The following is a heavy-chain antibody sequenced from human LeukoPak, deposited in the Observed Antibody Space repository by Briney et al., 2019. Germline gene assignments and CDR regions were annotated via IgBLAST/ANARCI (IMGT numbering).Heavy chain of an antibody. V-gene: IGHV4-34*01. D-gene: IGHD2-2*01. CDR2: INHSGST. Sequence: PSETLSLTCAVYGGSFSGYYWSWIRQPPGKGLEWIGEINHSGSTNYNPSLKSRVTISVDTSKNQFSLKLSSVIAADTAVYYCARGRGYCSSTSCYLNWFDPWGQGTLVTVSS. CDR3: ARGRGYCSSTSCYLNWFDP. CDR1: GGSFSGYY. J-gene: IGHJ5*02.